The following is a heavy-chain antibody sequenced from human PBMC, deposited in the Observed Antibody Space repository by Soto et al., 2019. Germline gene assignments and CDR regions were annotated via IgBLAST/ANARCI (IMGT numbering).Heavy chain of an antibody. CDR1: CFTFTRYS. CDR2: ISSTTNYI. Sequence: GGSLRLSCASSCFTFTRYSMNWVRQAPGKGLEWVSSISSTTNYIYYADSMKGRFTVSRDNAKNSVYLEMNSLSAEDTAVYYCARESEDLTSNFDYWGQGTLVTVSS. CDR3: ARESEDLTSNFDY. V-gene: IGHV3-21*01. J-gene: IGHJ4*02.